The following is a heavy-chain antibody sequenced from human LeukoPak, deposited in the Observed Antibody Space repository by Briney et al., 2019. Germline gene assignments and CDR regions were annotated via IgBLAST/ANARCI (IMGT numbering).Heavy chain of an antibody. CDR3: ARGHDYGDY. CDR1: GFTFSSYA. J-gene: IGHJ4*02. V-gene: IGHV3-30*04. CDR2: ISYDGSNK. Sequence: GGSLRLSCAASGFTFSSYAMHWVRQAPGKGLEWVAVISYDGSNKYYADSVKGRFTISRDNSKNTLYLQMNSLRAEDTAVYYCARGHDYGDYWGQGTLVTVSS.